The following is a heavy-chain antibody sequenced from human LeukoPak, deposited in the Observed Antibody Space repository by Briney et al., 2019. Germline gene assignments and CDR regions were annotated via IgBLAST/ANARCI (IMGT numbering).Heavy chain of an antibody. CDR2: INHSGST. V-gene: IGHV4-34*01. CDR1: GGSFSCYY. Sequence: SETLSLTCAVYGGSFSCYYWSWIRQPPGKGLEWIGEINHSGSTNYNPSLKSRVTISVDTSKNQFSLKLSSMTAADTAVYYCARGFFDYWGQGTLVTVSS. J-gene: IGHJ4*02. CDR3: ARGFFDY.